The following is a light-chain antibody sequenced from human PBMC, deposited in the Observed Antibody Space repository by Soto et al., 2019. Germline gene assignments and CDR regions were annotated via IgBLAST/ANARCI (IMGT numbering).Light chain of an antibody. Sequence: IVLTQSPCTLSWSPGERATLSWRASQSVSSSYLAWYQQKNGQGPRLLIYDASNRATGIPARFSGSGSGTDFNLTINSLETEDFAVYYCQQRNNWPLTFGGGTKVDIK. J-gene: IGKJ4*01. CDR2: DAS. CDR1: QSVSSSY. CDR3: QQRNNWPLT. V-gene: IGKV3-11*01.